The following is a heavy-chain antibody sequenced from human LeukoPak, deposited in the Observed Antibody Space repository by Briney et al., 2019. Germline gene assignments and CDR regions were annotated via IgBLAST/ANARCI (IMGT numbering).Heavy chain of an antibody. J-gene: IGHJ4*02. CDR3: ARGYASGSSPAY. CDR1: GGAISYYY. D-gene: IGHD3-10*01. CDR2: LYNRGST. V-gene: IGHV4-59*01. Sequence: SETLSLTCTVSGGAISYYYWSWIRQSPGKGLECVGYLYNRGSTKYNPSLKSRVTISVDTSKNQFSLNLTSVTSADTAVYYCARGYASGSSPAYWGPGTLVTVSS.